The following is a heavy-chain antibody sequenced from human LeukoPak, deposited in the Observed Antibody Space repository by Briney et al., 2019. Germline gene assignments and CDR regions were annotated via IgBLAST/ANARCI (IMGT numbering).Heavy chain of an antibody. CDR3: ARGPEGIAAPPWFDP. CDR2: IYPGDSDT. Sequence: GESLKISCKGSGYRFTSYWIGWVRQMPGKGLEWMGIIYPGDSDTRYSPSFQGQVTISAGKSISTAYLQWSSLKASDTAMYYCARGPEGIAAPPWFDPWGQGTLVTVSS. D-gene: IGHD6-13*01. CDR1: GYRFTSYW. J-gene: IGHJ5*02. V-gene: IGHV5-51*01.